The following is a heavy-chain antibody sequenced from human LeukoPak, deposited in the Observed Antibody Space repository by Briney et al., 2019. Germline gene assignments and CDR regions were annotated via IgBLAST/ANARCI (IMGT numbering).Heavy chain of an antibody. CDR3: ATYSGSYYQRGAFDI. V-gene: IGHV1-18*01. CDR1: GYTFTSYG. Sequence: ASVKVSCKASGYTFTSYGISWVRQAPGQGLEWMGWISAYNGNTNYAQKLQGRVTMTTDTSTSTAYMELRSLRSDDTAVYYCATYSGSYYQRGAFDIWGQGTMVTVSS. D-gene: IGHD1-26*01. J-gene: IGHJ3*02. CDR2: ISAYNGNT.